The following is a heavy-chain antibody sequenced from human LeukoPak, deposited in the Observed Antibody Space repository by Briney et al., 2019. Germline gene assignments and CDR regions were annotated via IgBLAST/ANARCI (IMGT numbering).Heavy chain of an antibody. J-gene: IGHJ6*03. CDR1: GYTFTSYG. V-gene: IGHV1-18*01. CDR3: ARDWTVGAVAGHAGYMDV. D-gene: IGHD6-19*01. Sequence: ASVKVSCKASGYTFTSYGISWVRQAPGQGLEWMGWISAYNGNRNYAQKLQGRVTMTTDTFTSTAYMDLRSLRSDDTAVYYCARDWTVGAVAGHAGYMDVWGKGTTVTISS. CDR2: ISAYNGNR.